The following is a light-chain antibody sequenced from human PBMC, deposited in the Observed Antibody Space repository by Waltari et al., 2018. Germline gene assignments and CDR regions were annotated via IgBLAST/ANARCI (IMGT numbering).Light chain of an antibody. CDR2: SNN. CDR1: SSNIGSNT. CDR3: AAWDDSLNGLYV. J-gene: IGLJ1*01. V-gene: IGLV1-44*01. Sequence: QSVLTQPPSASGTPGQRVTISCSGSSSNIGSNTVTWYQQLPGTAPKLFIYSNNQRPSGVPDRFSGSKSGTSASLAISGLQSEDEADYYCAAWDDSLNGLYVFGTGTKVTVL.